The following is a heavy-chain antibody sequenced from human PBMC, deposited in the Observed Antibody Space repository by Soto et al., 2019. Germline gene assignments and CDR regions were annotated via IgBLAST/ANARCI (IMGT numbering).Heavy chain of an antibody. CDR3: AKELSSMWFPLDY. CDR2: ISGSGGST. Sequence: VGSLRLSCATSGFTFTNYAMSWVRQAPGKGLEWVSSISGSGGSTWYADSVKGRFTISSDNSKKTLYLQMNSLGVEDTAVYYCAKELSSMWFPLDYWGQGTLVSAPQ. V-gene: IGHV3-23*01. D-gene: IGHD6-13*01. CDR1: GFTFTNYA. J-gene: IGHJ4*02.